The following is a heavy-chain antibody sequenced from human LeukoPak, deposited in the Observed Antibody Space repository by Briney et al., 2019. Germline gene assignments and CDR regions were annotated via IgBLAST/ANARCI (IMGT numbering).Heavy chain of an antibody. J-gene: IGHJ6*03. CDR1: GGSFSGYY. CDR3: ARGAGGYGSGSYPNYYYYYMDV. V-gene: IGHV4-34*01. CDR2: INHSGST. D-gene: IGHD3-10*01. Sequence: PSETLSLTCAVYGGSFSGYYWSWIRQPPGKGLEWIGEINHSGSTNYNPSLKSRVTISVDTSKTQFSLKLSSVTAADTAVYYCARGAGGYGSGSYPNYYYYYMDVWGKGTTVTVSS.